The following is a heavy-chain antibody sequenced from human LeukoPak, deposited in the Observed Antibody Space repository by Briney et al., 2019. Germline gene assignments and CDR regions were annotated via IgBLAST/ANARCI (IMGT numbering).Heavy chain of an antibody. CDR1: GFTFSSYA. Sequence: GRSLRLSCAASGFTFSSYAMHWVRQAPGKGLEWVAVISYDGSNKYYADSVKGRFTISRDNSKNTLYLQMNSLRAEDTAVYYCANLGTSLIVVVPAARDAFDIWGQGTMVTVSS. V-gene: IGHV3-30-3*01. CDR2: ISYDGSNK. J-gene: IGHJ3*02. CDR3: ANLGTSLIVVVPAARDAFDI. D-gene: IGHD2-2*01.